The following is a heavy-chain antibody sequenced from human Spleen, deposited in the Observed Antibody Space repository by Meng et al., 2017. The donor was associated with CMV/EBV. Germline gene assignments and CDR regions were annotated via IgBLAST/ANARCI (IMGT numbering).Heavy chain of an antibody. D-gene: IGHD4-11*01. J-gene: IGHJ5*02. CDR2: IYTSRST. Sequence: QLRLQWSCAGLVKPSATLFLPATVSGGSISSSYWSSIRQPSGKGLEWIGRIYTSRSTNSNPSLKSRVSMSVDTSKNQFSLKLSSVTAADTAVYYCARVAYSNWFDPWGQGTLVTVSS. CDR3: ARVAYSNWFDP. V-gene: IGHV4-4*07. CDR1: GGSISSSY.